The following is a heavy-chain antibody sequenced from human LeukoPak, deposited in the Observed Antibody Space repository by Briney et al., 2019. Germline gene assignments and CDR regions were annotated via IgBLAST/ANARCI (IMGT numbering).Heavy chain of an antibody. V-gene: IGHV4-34*01. Sequence: SETLSLTCAVYGGSFSGYYWSWLRQPPRKGLEWIGEINHSGSTNYNPSLKSRVTISVDTSKNQFSLKLSSVTAADTAVYYCARGPLRYCSSTSCYASGWYNYWGQGTLVTVSS. CDR3: ARGPLRYCSSTSCYASGWYNY. CDR2: INHSGST. D-gene: IGHD2-2*01. J-gene: IGHJ4*02. CDR1: GGSFSGYY.